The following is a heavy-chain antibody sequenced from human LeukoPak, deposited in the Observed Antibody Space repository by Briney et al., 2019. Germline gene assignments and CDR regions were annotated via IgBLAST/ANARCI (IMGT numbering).Heavy chain of an antibody. CDR3: ARGNYYYDSSGYLHNWFDP. CDR2: INHSGST. CDR1: GGSFSGYY. J-gene: IGHJ5*02. Sequence: SETLSLTCAVYGGSFSGYYWSWIRQPPGKGLEWIGEINHSGSTNYNPSLKSRVTISVDTSKNQFSLQLSSVTAADTAVYYCARGNYYYDSSGYLHNWFDPWGQGTLVTVSS. V-gene: IGHV4-34*01. D-gene: IGHD3-22*01.